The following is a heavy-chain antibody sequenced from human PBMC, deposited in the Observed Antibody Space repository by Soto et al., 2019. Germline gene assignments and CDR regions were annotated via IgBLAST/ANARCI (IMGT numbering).Heavy chain of an antibody. CDR1: GYTFTGYY. CDR3: ARGYCSGGSCYDQFYYYYYMDV. CDR2: INPNSGGT. D-gene: IGHD2-15*01. J-gene: IGHJ6*03. Sequence: ASVKVSCKASGYTFTGYYMHWVRQAPGQGLEWMGWINPNSGGTNYAQKFQGWVTMTRDTSISTAYMELSRLRSDDTAVYYCARGYCSGGSCYDQFYYYYYMDVWGKGTTVTVSS. V-gene: IGHV1-2*04.